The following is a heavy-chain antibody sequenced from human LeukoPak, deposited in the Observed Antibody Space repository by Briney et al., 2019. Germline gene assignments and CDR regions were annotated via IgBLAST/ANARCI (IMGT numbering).Heavy chain of an antibody. CDR2: IRYDGSNK. V-gene: IGHV3-30*02. CDR1: GFTFSSYG. Sequence: PGGSLRLSCAASGFTFSSYGMHWVRQAPGKGLEWVAFIRYDGSNKYYADSVKGRFTISRDNSKNTLYLQMNSLRAEDTAVYYCAKDYRGSYYGYYFDYWGQGTLVIVSS. CDR3: AKDYRGSYYGYYFDY. D-gene: IGHD1-26*01. J-gene: IGHJ4*02.